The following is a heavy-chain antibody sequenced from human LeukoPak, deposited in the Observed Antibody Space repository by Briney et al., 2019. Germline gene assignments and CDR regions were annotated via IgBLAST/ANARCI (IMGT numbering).Heavy chain of an antibody. CDR1: GFTFSNAW. CDR3: TTAPARRVGATT. V-gene: IGHV3-15*01. CDR2: IKSETDGGTT. Sequence: PGGSLRLSCAASGFTFSNAWMSWVRQAPGKGLEWVGRIKSETDGGTTDYAAPVKGRFTISRDDSKNTLYLQMNSLKTEDTAVYYCTTAPARRVGATTWGQGTLVTVSS. D-gene: IGHD1-26*01. J-gene: IGHJ4*02.